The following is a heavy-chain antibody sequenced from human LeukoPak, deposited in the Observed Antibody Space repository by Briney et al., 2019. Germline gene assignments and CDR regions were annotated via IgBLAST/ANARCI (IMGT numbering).Heavy chain of an antibody. J-gene: IGHJ4*02. Sequence: QPGGSLRLSCAASGFTFSSYGMHWVRQAPGKGLEWVAFIRYDGSNKYYADSVKGRFTISRDNSKNTLYLQMNSLRAEDTAVYYCAKDLERITMVRGSYSLDYWGQGTLVTVSS. CDR1: GFTFSSYG. CDR2: IRYDGSNK. D-gene: IGHD3-10*01. CDR3: AKDLERITMVRGSYSLDY. V-gene: IGHV3-30*02.